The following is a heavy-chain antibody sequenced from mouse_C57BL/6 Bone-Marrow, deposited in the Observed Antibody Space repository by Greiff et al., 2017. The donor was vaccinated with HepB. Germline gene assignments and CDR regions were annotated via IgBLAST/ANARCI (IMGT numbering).Heavy chain of an antibody. J-gene: IGHJ2*01. Sequence: EVQLQESGPELVKPGASVKMSCKASGYTFTDYNMHWVKQSHGKSLEWIGYINPNNGGTSYNQKFKGKATLTVNKSSSTAYMELRSLTSEDSAVYYCARGRNWVLDYWGQGTTLTVSS. V-gene: IGHV1-22*01. D-gene: IGHD4-1*01. CDR3: ARGRNWVLDY. CDR1: GYTFTDYN. CDR2: INPNNGGT.